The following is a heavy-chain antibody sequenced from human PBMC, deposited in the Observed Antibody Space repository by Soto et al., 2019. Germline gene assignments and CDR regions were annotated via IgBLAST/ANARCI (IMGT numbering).Heavy chain of an antibody. V-gene: IGHV1-69*06. D-gene: IGHD3-22*01. CDR1: GGTFSSYA. CDR2: IIPIFGKA. J-gene: IGHJ6*02. Sequence: SVKVSCKASGGTFSSYAISWVRQAPGQGLEGMGGIIPIFGKANYAQKFQGRVTITADKSTSKAYMEMSSLRSEDTAVYYCARINDSNRRGMDVWGQGTKATVSS. CDR3: ARINDSNRRGMDV.